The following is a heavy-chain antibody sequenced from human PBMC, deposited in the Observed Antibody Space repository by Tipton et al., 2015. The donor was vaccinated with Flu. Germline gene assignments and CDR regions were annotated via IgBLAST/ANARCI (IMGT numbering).Heavy chain of an antibody. CDR3: ARAGSYDYVWGIEFDY. V-gene: IGHV4-39*07. CDR1: GGSISSSSYY. D-gene: IGHD3-16*01. J-gene: IGHJ4*02. CDR2: IYYSGST. Sequence: TLSLTCTVSGGSISSSSYYWGWIRQPPGKGLEWIGSIYYSGSTYYNPSLKSRVTMSVDTSKNQFSLKLSSVTAADTAVYYCARAGSYDYVWGIEFDYWGQGTLVTVSS.